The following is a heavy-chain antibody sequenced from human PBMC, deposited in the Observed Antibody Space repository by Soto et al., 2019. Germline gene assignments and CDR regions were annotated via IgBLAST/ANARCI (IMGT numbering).Heavy chain of an antibody. CDR2: IRSKAYGGTT. CDR1: GFTFGDYA. D-gene: IGHD6-13*01. Sequence: GGSLRLSCTASGFTFGDYAMSWVRQAPGKGLEWVGFIRSKAYGGTTEYAASVKGRFTISRDDSKSIAYLQMNSLKTEDTAVYYCTRDLPAYSSSWYPFDYWGQGTLVTVSS. V-gene: IGHV3-49*04. J-gene: IGHJ4*02. CDR3: TRDLPAYSSSWYPFDY.